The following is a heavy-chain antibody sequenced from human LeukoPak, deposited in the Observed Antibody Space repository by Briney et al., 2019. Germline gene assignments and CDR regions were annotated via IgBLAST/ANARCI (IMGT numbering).Heavy chain of an antibody. CDR1: GFTFDDYA. CDR3: PKDLYFRGTSCYIGPPASYGMDV. V-gene: IGHV3-9*01. CDR2: ISWNSGSI. J-gene: IGHJ6*02. Sequence: AGGSLRLSCAASGFTFDDYAMHWVRQAPGKGLEWVSGISWNSGSIGYADSVKGRFTISRDNAKNSLYLQMNSLRAEDTALYYCPKDLYFRGTSCYIGPPASYGMDVWAKGPRSPSP. D-gene: IGHD2-2*02.